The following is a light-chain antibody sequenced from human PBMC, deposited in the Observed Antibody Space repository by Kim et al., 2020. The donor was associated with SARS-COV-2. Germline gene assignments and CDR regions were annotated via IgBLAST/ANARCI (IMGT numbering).Light chain of an antibody. J-gene: IGLJ2*01. CDR1: RLEDRY. CDR2: QDN. Sequence: SYELTQPPSVSVSPGQTASITCSGDRLEDRYVCWYQQKSGQSPVLVIYQDNNRPSGIPERFSGSNSGNTATLTISGTQAMDEADYYCQAWDSSTDVVFGGGTKLTV. CDR3: QAWDSSTDVV. V-gene: IGLV3-1*01.